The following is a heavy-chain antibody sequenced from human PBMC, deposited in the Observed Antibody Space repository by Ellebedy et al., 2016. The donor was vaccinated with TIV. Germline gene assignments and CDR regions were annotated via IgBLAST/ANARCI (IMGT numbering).Heavy chain of an antibody. CDR2: INHSGST. V-gene: IGHV4-34*01. Sequence: SETLSLXXAVYGGSFSGYYWTWIRQSPGKGLEWIGQINHSGSTNYNPSLRSRLTISVDTSKNQFSLKLSSVTAADTAVYYCARVPHCGGDCYAFDYWGQGTLVTVSS. CDR1: GGSFSGYY. D-gene: IGHD2-21*01. J-gene: IGHJ4*02. CDR3: ARVPHCGGDCYAFDY.